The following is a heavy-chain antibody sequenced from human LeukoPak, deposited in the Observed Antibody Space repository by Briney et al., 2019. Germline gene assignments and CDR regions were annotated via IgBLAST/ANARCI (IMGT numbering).Heavy chain of an antibody. J-gene: IGHJ6*02. V-gene: IGHV3-48*03. CDR2: ISSSGSTI. CDR3: ARDQHGGEPGGYYGRDV. CDR1: GFTFSSYE. D-gene: IGHD4-23*01. Sequence: GGSLRLSCAASGFTFSSYEMNWVRQAPGKGLEWVSYISSSGSTIYYADSVKGRFTISRDNAKNSLYLQMNSLRAEDTAVYYCARDQHGGEPGGYYGRDVWGQGTTVTVSS.